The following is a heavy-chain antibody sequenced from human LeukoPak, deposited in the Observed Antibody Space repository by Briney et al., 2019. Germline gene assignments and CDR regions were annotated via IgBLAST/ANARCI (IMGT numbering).Heavy chain of an antibody. CDR3: ARGGGYSYGHDMDV. D-gene: IGHD5-18*01. V-gene: IGHV1-2*02. J-gene: IGHJ6*03. Sequence: ASVKVSCKASGGTFSSYAISWVRQAPGQGLEWMGWINPNSGGTNYAQKFQGRVTMTRDTSISTAYMELSRLRSDDTAVYYCARGGGYSYGHDMDVWGKGTTVTISS. CDR1: GGTFSSYA. CDR2: INPNSGGT.